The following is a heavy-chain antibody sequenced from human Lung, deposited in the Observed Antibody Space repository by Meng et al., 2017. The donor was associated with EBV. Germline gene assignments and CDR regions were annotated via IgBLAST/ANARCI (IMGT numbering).Heavy chain of an antibody. V-gene: IGHV3-23*01. CDR1: GFTFSNFA. J-gene: IGHJ1*01. CDR2: VGSSGIDT. CDR3: AKDSRGYYRPFQH. D-gene: IGHD3-22*01. Sequence: EVQLLESGGGLVQPGGSLRLSCAASGFTFSNFAMSWVRHAPGKGVEWVSLVGSSGIDTYYADSVKGRFTISRDNSRNTLYLQMNSLGAEDTAVYYCAKDSRGYYRPFQHWGQGTLVTASS.